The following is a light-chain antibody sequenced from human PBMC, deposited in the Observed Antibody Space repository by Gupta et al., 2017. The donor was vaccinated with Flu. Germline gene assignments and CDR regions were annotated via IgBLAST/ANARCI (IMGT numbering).Light chain of an antibody. Sequence: DIQMTQSPSSLSASVGDRVTITCRASQSVSGYVNWYQQRPGKAPKLLISDVSNLQRGVPSTFSGSGSGTYFTLTISKPQPEDSATYYCQQGDRLPITFGRGTKVDIK. V-gene: IGKV1-39*01. CDR3: QQGDRLPIT. CDR2: DVS. J-gene: IGKJ4*01. CDR1: QSVSGY.